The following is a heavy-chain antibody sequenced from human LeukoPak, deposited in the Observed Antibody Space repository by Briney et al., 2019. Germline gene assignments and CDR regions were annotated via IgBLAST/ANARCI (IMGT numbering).Heavy chain of an antibody. Sequence: GASVKVSCKVSGYTVTELSMHWVRQAPGKGLEWMGGFDPEDGETIYAQKFQGRVTMTEDTSTDTAYMELSSLRSEDTAVYYCATGVAAYYYFDYWGQGTLVTVSS. J-gene: IGHJ4*02. CDR1: GYTVTELS. D-gene: IGHD6-13*01. V-gene: IGHV1-24*01. CDR3: ATGVAAYYYFDY. CDR2: FDPEDGET.